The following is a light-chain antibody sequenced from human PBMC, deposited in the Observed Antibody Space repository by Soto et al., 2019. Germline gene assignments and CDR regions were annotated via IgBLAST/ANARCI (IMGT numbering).Light chain of an antibody. J-gene: IGLJ3*02. CDR1: SSNIGTNY. CDR3: AAWDDSLSGPV. Sequence: QSVLTQPPSASGTPGKRVTISCSGSSSNIGTNYAHWYQQLPGTAPKVLIYRSNQRPSGVPDRFSGSKSGTSASLAISGLRSEDEADYYCAAWDDSLSGPVFGGGTKLTVL. CDR2: RSN. V-gene: IGLV1-47*01.